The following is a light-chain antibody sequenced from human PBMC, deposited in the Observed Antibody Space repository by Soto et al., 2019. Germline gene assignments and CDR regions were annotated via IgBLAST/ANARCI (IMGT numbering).Light chain of an antibody. CDR2: AAS. J-gene: IGKJ4*01. V-gene: IGKV1-9*01. Sequence: DIQLTQSPSFLSASVGDRVTITCRASQGIRDFLAWYQQKPGKAPKLLIYAASTLKTGVPTRFSGIASGTEFTLIISNLQPADFANYYCQQFNVYPLTFGGGTKVEIK. CDR1: QGIRDF. CDR3: QQFNVYPLT.